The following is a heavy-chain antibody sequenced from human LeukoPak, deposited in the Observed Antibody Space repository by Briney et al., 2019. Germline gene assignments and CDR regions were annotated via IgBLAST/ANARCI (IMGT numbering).Heavy chain of an antibody. J-gene: IGHJ5*02. CDR1: GYTFTGYG. CDR3: ARDPVYCSGGSCYGGYNWFDP. Sequence: ASVKVSCKASGYTFTGYGISWVRQAPGQGLEWMGWISAYNGNTNYAQKLQGRVTMTTDTSTSTAYMELRSLRSDDTAVYYCARDPVYCSGGSCYGGYNWFDPWGQGTLVTVSS. D-gene: IGHD2-15*01. CDR2: ISAYNGNT. V-gene: IGHV1-18*01.